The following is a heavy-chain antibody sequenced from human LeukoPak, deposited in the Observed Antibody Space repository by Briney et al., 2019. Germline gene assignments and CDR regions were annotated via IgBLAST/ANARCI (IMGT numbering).Heavy chain of an antibody. CDR3: AREPQDIVVVPAAIHYYYYGMDV. J-gene: IGHJ6*02. D-gene: IGHD2-2*01. CDR1: GYTFTGYY. V-gene: IGHV1-2*02. Sequence: ASVKVSCKASGYTFTGYYMHWVRPAPGQGLAWMGWINPNSGGTNYAQKFQGRVTMTRDTSISTAYMELSRLRSDDTAVYYCAREPQDIVVVPAAIHYYYYGMDVWGQGTTVTVSS. CDR2: INPNSGGT.